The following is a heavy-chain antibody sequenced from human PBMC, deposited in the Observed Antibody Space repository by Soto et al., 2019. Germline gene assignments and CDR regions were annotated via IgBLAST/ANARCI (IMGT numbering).Heavy chain of an antibody. CDR3: ARAYSSSWNYYGMDV. V-gene: IGHV3-48*03. Sequence: PGGSLRLSCAASGFTFSSYEMNWVRQAPGKGLEWVSYISSSGSTIYYADPVKGRFTISRDNAKNSLYLQMNSLRAEDTAVYYCARAYSSSWNYYGMDVWGQGTTVTVSS. CDR1: GFTFSSYE. J-gene: IGHJ6*02. D-gene: IGHD6-13*01. CDR2: ISSSGSTI.